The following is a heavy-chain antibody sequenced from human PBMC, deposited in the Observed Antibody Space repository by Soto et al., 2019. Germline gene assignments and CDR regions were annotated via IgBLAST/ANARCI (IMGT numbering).Heavy chain of an antibody. J-gene: IGHJ4*02. Sequence: QITLKESGPTLVKPTQTLTLTCTFSGFSLSTSGVGVGWIRQHPGKALEWLALIYWDDDKRYSPSLKSRLTITKDTSKNQLVLTMTNMDPVDTATYYCAHSLIPNWGSRGAFDYWGQGTLVTVSS. D-gene: IGHD7-27*01. CDR2: IYWDDDK. V-gene: IGHV2-5*02. CDR1: GFSLSTSGVG. CDR3: AHSLIPNWGSRGAFDY.